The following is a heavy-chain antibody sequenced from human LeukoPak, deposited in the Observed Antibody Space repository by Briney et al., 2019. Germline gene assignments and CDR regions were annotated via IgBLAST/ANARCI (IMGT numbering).Heavy chain of an antibody. CDR1: GYTFTGYY. D-gene: IGHD6-19*01. CDR2: INPNSGGT. Sequence: ASVKVSCKASGYTFTGYYMHWVRQAPGQGLEWMGWINPNSGGTSYAQKFQGRVTMTRDTSISTAYMELSRLRSDDTAVYYCARESPYSSGWPYFDYWGQGTLVTVSS. CDR3: ARESPYSSGWPYFDY. J-gene: IGHJ4*02. V-gene: IGHV1-2*02.